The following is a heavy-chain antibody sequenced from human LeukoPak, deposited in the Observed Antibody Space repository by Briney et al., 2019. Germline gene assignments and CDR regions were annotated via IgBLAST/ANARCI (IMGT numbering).Heavy chain of an antibody. CDR3: AANWFDP. CDR2: IYYSGST. CDR1: GGSISSSSYY. Sequence: SETLSLTXTVSGGSISSSSYYWGWIRQPPGKGLEWIGSIYYSGSTYYNPSLKSRVTISVDTSKNQFSLKLSSVTAADTAVYYCAANWFDPWGQGTLVTVSS. V-gene: IGHV4-39*01. J-gene: IGHJ5*02.